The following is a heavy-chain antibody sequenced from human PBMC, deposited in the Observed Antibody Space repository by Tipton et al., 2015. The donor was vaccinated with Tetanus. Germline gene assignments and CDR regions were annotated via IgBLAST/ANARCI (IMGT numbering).Heavy chain of an antibody. CDR1: GGSISSYY. J-gene: IGHJ4*02. CDR3: ARGVWFGPGPRYYFDY. D-gene: IGHD3-10*01. V-gene: IGHV4-4*07. Sequence: TLSLTCTVSGGSISSYYWSWIQQPAGKGLEWIGRIYSSGSTHYNPSLKSRVTMSLDTSKNQFSLKLNSVTAADTAVYYCARGVWFGPGPRYYFDYWGQGTLVTVSS. CDR2: IYSSGST.